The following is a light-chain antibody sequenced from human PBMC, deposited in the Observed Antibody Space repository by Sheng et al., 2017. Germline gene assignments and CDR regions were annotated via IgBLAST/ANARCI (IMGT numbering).Light chain of an antibody. J-gene: IGKJ1*01. Sequence: DIVLTQSPGTLSLSPGERATLSCRASQSVSSNYLAWYQQRPGQVPRLLIYGASTRVTGIPARFSGSGSGTDFTLTISSLEPEDFAVYYCQQYHNWPRTFGQGTNVEIK. CDR3: QQYHNWPRT. CDR1: QSVSSNY. CDR2: GAS. V-gene: IGKV3-20*01.